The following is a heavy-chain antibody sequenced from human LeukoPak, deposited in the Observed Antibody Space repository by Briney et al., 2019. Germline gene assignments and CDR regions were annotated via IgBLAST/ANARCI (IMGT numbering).Heavy chain of an antibody. CDR3: AKSKWEEGYFDY. J-gene: IGHJ4*02. Sequence: PGGSLRLSCAASGFTFSNAWMSWVRQAPGKGLEWVSAISGSGGSTYYADSVKGRFTISRDNSKNTLYLQMNSLRAEDTAVYYCAKSKWEEGYFDYWGQGTLVTVSS. CDR1: GFTFSNAW. CDR2: ISGSGGST. V-gene: IGHV3-23*01. D-gene: IGHD1-26*01.